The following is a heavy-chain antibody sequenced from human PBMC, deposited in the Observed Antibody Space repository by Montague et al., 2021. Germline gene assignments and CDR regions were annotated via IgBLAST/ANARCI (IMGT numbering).Heavy chain of an antibody. CDR3: ARSLYCKGGSCYSGFDP. J-gene: IGHJ5*02. CDR1: GGSTSSTSYY. V-gene: IGHV4-39*01. CDR2: IYYNGST. Sequence: SETLSLTCTVSGGSTSSTSYYWGWIRQPPGKELEFIGVIYYNGSTYHNPSLKSRATVSIDTSKNQFSLKLISVTAADTAVYFCARSLYCKGGSCYSGFDPWGQGTLVTVSS. D-gene: IGHD2-15*01.